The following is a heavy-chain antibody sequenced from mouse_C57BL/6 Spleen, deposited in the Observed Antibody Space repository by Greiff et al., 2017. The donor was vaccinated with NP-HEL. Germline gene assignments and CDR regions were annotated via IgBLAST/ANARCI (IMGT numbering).Heavy chain of an antibody. CDR1: GFTFTDYY. V-gene: IGHV7-3*01. D-gene: IGHD2-3*01. Sequence: EVMLVESGGGLVQPGGSLSLSCAASGFTFTDYYMSWVRQPPGKALEWLGFIRNKANGYTTEYSASVKGRFTISRDNSQSILYLQMNALRAEDSATYYCARYDGPLDYWGQGTTLTVSS. CDR2: IRNKANGYTT. CDR3: ARYDGPLDY. J-gene: IGHJ2*01.